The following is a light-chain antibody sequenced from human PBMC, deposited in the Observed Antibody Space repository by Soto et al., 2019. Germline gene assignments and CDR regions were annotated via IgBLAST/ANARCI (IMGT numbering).Light chain of an antibody. Sequence: QSALTEPASVSGSPGQSITISCTGTSRDVGGYNYVSWYQQHPGKAPKLMIYDVSNRPSGVSNRFSGSKSGNTASLTISGLQAEDEADYYCSSYTSSSTPRVVFGGGTKVTVL. CDR3: SSYTSSSTPRVV. V-gene: IGLV2-14*01. CDR1: SRDVGGYNY. J-gene: IGLJ2*01. CDR2: DVS.